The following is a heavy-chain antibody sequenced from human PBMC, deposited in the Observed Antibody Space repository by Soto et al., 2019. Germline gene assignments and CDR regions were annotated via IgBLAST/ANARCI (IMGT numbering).Heavy chain of an antibody. CDR3: AKDPQSRTVTTWRYYFDY. D-gene: IGHD4-17*01. CDR1: GFTFSSYA. CDR2: ISGSGGST. J-gene: IGHJ4*02. Sequence: PGGSLRLSCAASGFTFSSYAMSWVRQAPGKGLEWVSAISGSGGSTYYADSVKGRFTISRDNSKNTLYLQMNSLRAEDTAVYYCAKDPQSRTVTTWRYYFDYWGQGTLVTVSS. V-gene: IGHV3-23*01.